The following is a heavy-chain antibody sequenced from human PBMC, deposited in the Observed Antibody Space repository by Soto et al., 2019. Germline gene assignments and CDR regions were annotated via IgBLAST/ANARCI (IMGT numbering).Heavy chain of an antibody. D-gene: IGHD2-8*01. CDR3: VSQRTSVLTQAYFDY. Sequence: SCTLPMSFAVCMSSVSSSKYYWGWNRQSPGKGLEWIGSVYYRGRSYSKSSVKSRVTISVDTSKNQFSLNLNSVTASDTAVYFCVSQRTSVLTQAYFDYWGPGALVPVSS. CDR1: MSSVSSSKYY. J-gene: IGHJ4*02. CDR2: VYYRGRS. V-gene: IGHV4-39*01.